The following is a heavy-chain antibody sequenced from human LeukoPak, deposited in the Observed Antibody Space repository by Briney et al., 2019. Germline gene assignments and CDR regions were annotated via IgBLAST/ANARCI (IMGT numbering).Heavy chain of an antibody. V-gene: IGHV4-38-2*01. CDR3: ARTPTTVVTYYFVY. Sequence: PETLSLTCAVSGYSISSGYYWGWIRPPPGKGLEWIGSIYHSGSTYYNQTLKSRVTISVDTSKNKFCLKLSSVTAADTAVYYCARTPTTVVTYYFVYLGQGTLVTVSS. CDR2: IYHSGST. J-gene: IGHJ4*02. D-gene: IGHD4-23*01. CDR1: GYSISSGYY.